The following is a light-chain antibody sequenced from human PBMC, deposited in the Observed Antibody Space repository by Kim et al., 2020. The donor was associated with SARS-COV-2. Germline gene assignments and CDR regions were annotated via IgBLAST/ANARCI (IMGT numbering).Light chain of an antibody. CDR2: DAS. CDR1: QSVSSY. J-gene: IGKJ4*01. CDR3: QQRSNWPT. Sequence: LSPGERATLSCRSSQSVSSYLAWYQQKPGQAPRLLIYDASNRATGIPARFSGSGSGTDFTLTISSLEPEDFAVYYCQQRSNWPTFGGGTKVDIK. V-gene: IGKV3-11*01.